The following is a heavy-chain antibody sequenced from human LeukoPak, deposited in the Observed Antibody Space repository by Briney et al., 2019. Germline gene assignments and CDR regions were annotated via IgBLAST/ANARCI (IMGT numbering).Heavy chain of an antibody. CDR2: INHSGST. CDR3: ARGASSSWSYYYYYMDV. CDR1: GGSFSGYY. V-gene: IGHV4-34*01. Sequence: SETLSLTCAVYGGSFSGYYWSWIRQPPGKGLEWIGEINHSGSTNYNPSLKSRVTISVDTSKNHFSLKLSSVTAADTAVYYCARGASSSWSYYYYYMDVWGKGTTVTVSS. D-gene: IGHD6-13*01. J-gene: IGHJ6*03.